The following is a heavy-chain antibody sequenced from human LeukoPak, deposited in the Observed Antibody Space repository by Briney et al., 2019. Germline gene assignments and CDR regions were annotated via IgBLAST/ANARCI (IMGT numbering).Heavy chain of an antibody. CDR3: VKYEGGSYDY. V-gene: IGHV3-23*01. CDR2: ISGSGGNT. D-gene: IGHD3-16*01. CDR1: GFTVSSDA. Sequence: GGSLRLSCAASGFTVSSDAMSWVRQAPGKGLEWVSAISGSGGNTYYADSVKGRFTISRDTSKNTLYLQMNSMRAEDTAVYYWVKYEGGSYDYWGQGTLVTVSS. J-gene: IGHJ4*02.